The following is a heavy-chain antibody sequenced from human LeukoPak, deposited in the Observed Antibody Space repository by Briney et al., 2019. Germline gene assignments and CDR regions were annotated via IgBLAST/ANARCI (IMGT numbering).Heavy chain of an antibody. CDR2: ISHYSGNT. V-gene: IGHV1-18*01. CDR3: ARSEKAYCGGVCDNYHMDV. J-gene: IGHJ6*03. D-gene: IGHD2-21*02. CDR1: GYTFTSYG. Sequence: ASVKVSCKASGYTFTSYGISWVRQAPGQGLEWMGWISHYSGNTIYAQKFQDRVTMTTDTSTSTALMELRNLISDDTAVYYCARSEKAYCGGVCDNYHMDVWGRGTTVTVSS.